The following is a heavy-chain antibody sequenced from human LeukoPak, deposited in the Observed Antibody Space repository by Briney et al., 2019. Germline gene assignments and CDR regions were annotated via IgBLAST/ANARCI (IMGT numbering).Heavy chain of an antibody. Sequence: GGSLRLSCAASGFTFSSYSMNWVRQAPGKGLEWVSSISSSSSYIYYADSVKGRFTISRDNAKNSLYLQMNSLRAEDTAVYYCARAAFSGSYIDAFDIWGQGTMVTVSS. V-gene: IGHV3-21*01. D-gene: IGHD1-26*01. CDR2: ISSSSSYI. J-gene: IGHJ3*02. CDR3: ARAAFSGSYIDAFDI. CDR1: GFTFSSYS.